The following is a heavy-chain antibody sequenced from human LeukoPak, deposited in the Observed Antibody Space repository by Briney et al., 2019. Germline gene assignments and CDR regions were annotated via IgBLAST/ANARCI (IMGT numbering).Heavy chain of an antibody. CDR2: VSYSGTT. D-gene: IGHD3-10*01. J-gene: IGHJ6*03. Sequence: SETLSLTCTVSGGSISSYYRTWIRQPPGKGLEWIGYVSYSGTTKYNPSLKSRVTISVDTSKNQFSLKLSSVTAADTAVYYCARGDLGRSNYMDVWGKGTTVTVSS. CDR3: ARGDLGRSNYMDV. CDR1: GGSISSYY. V-gene: IGHV4-59*08.